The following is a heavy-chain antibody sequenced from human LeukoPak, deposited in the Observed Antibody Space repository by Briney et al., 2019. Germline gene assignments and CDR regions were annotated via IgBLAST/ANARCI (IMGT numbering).Heavy chain of an antibody. CDR2: ISYDGSNK. Sequence: PGGSLRLSCAASGFTFSSYAMHWVRQAPGKGLEWVAVISYDGSNKYYADSVKGRFTISRDNSKNTLYPQMNSLRAEDTAVYYCARDYGSGEFDYWGQGTLVTVSS. J-gene: IGHJ4*02. D-gene: IGHD6-19*01. CDR1: GFTFSSYA. V-gene: IGHV3-30*04. CDR3: ARDYGSGEFDY.